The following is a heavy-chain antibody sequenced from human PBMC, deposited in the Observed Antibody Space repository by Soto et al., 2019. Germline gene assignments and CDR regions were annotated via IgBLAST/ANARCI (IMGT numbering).Heavy chain of an antibody. J-gene: IGHJ6*02. CDR3: ARDKIVVVPAAIDTSYYYGMDV. D-gene: IGHD2-2*01. Sequence: PGESLKISCKGSGYSFTSYWISWVRQMPGKGLEWMGRIDPSDSYTNYSPSFQGHVTISADKSISTAYLQWSSLKASDTAMYYCARDKIVVVPAAIDTSYYYGMDVWGQGSTVTVSS. CDR2: IDPSDSYT. V-gene: IGHV5-10-1*01. CDR1: GYSFTSYW.